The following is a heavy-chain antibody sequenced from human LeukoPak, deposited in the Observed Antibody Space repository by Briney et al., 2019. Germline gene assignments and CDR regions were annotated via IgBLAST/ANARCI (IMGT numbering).Heavy chain of an antibody. J-gene: IGHJ4*02. CDR2: ISSDGRYI. CDR3: ATVMGSSPSTAYFAH. D-gene: IGHD6-6*01. V-gene: IGHV3-23*01. CDR1: GFSFSRNA. Sequence: PGGSLRLSCGGSGFSFSRNAINWVRQTPGKGLEWLSAISSDGRYIYYTDSVKGRFTTSRDNSRNTVYLQMNGLRVEDTAVYSCATVMGSSPSTAYFAHWGQGTLVTVSS.